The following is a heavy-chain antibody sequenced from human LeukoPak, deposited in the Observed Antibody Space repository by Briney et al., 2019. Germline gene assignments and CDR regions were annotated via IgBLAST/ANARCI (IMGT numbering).Heavy chain of an antibody. Sequence: WVNVSCQASGGTFSSYAISWVRQAPGQGLEWMGGIIPIFGTANYAQKFQGRVTITADESTSTAYMELSSLRSEDTAVYYCARGIDILPGYFDYWGQGTLVSVSS. V-gene: IGHV1-69*01. CDR2: IIPIFGTA. J-gene: IGHJ4*02. CDR1: GGTFSSYA. D-gene: IGHD3-9*01. CDR3: ARGIDILPGYFDY.